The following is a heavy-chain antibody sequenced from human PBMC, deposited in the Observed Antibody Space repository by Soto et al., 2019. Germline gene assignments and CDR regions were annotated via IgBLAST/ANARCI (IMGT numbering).Heavy chain of an antibody. CDR1: GYTFTGYY. V-gene: IGHV1-2*02. Sequence: QVQLVQSGAEVKKPGASVKVSCKASGYTFTGYYMHWVRQAPGQGLEWMGWINPNSGGTNYAQKFQGRVTMTRYTSISTAYMELSRLRADDTAVYYCASSVGYDYDYYGMDVWGQGTTVTVSS. D-gene: IGHD5-12*01. CDR3: ASSVGYDYDYYGMDV. CDR2: INPNSGGT. J-gene: IGHJ6*02.